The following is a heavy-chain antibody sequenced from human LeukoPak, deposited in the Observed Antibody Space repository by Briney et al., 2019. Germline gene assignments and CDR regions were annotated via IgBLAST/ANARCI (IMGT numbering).Heavy chain of an antibody. J-gene: IGHJ5*02. CDR1: GGSISSDY. D-gene: IGHD6-6*01. CDR2: IYYSGST. Sequence: SETLSLTCTVSGGSISSDYWTWVRQPPGKGLEWFGYIYYSGSTNYNPALKSRVTISVDKSKKQFSLKLSSVTATDTAVYYCARHVYSRSSQWCDPWGQGTLVTVSS. CDR3: ARHVYSRSSQWCDP. V-gene: IGHV4-59*08.